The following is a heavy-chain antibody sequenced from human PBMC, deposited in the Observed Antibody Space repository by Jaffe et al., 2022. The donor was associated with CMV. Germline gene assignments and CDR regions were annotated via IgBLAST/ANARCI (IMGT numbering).Heavy chain of an antibody. D-gene: IGHD1-26*01. CDR2: IYYSGST. CDR3: ARGIVGATTRELRRGYFDY. J-gene: IGHJ4*02. Sequence: QVQLQESGPGLVKPSETLSLTCTVSGGSISSYYWSWIRQPPGKGLEWIGYIYYSGSTNYNPSLKSRVTISVDTSKNQFSLKLSSVTAADTAVYYCARGIVGATTRELRRGYFDYWGQGTLVTVSS. CDR1: GGSISSYY. V-gene: IGHV4-59*01.